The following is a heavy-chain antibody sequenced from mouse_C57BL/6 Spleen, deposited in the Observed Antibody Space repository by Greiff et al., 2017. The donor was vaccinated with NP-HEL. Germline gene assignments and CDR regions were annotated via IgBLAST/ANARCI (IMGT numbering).Heavy chain of an antibody. V-gene: IGHV5-17*01. D-gene: IGHD2-5*01. Sequence: EVQLVESGGGLVKPGGSLKLSCAASGFTFSDYGMHWVRQAPEKGLEWVAYISSGSSTIYYADTVKGRFTITRDNAKNTLFMQMTSRRSEDTAMYYCAKRSNRYYDAMDYWGQGTSVTVSS. J-gene: IGHJ4*01. CDR2: ISSGSSTI. CDR1: GFTFSDYG. CDR3: AKRSNRYYDAMDY.